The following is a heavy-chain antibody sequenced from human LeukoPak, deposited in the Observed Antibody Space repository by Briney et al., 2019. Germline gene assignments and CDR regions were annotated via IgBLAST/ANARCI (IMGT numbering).Heavy chain of an antibody. J-gene: IGHJ4*02. CDR1: GGSITNYY. D-gene: IGHD5-18*01. CDR3: ARDLGSYGTLDY. Sequence: NASETLSLTCTVSGGSITNYYWTWIRQPPGKGLEWIGYIHYSGSTNYNPSLKSRVTISVDKSKNQFSLKLSSVTAADTAVYYCARDLGSYGTLDYWGQGTLVTVSS. CDR2: IHYSGST. V-gene: IGHV4-59*12.